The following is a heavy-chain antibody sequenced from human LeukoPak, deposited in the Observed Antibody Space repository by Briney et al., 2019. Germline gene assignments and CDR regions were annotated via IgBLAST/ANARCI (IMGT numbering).Heavy chain of an antibody. D-gene: IGHD2-21*01. V-gene: IGHV4-34*01. J-gene: IGHJ4*02. CDR1: GGSFSGYY. Sequence: PSETLSLTCAVYGGSFSGYYWSWIRQPPGKGLEWIGEINHSGSTNYNPSLKSRVTISVDTSKNQFSLKPSSVTAADTAVYYCARRGRVRIYDYWGQGTLVTVSS. CDR2: INHSGST. CDR3: ARRGRVRIYDY.